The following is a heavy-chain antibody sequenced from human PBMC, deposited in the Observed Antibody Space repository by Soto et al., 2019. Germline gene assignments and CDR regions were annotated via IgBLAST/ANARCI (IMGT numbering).Heavy chain of an antibody. CDR3: AREWGLLPYYVMNV. D-gene: IGHD7-27*01. CDR1: GYSVTSGSYY. V-gene: IGHV4-61*03. Sequence: XETLSLTCIVAGYSVTSGSYYWTWLRQPPGKGLEWIGYISYTGRTKYNPSLQSRVTISVDTSKNDFSLNLSSVTAADTAVYFCAREWGLLPYYVMNVWGHGTAVTVSS. CDR2: ISYTGRT. J-gene: IGHJ6*02.